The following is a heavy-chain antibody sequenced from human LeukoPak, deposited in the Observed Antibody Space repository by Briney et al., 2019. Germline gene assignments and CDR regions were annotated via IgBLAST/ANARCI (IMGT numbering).Heavy chain of an antibody. Sequence: GRSLRLSCAASGFSFSDYALHWVRQAPGKGLEWVAIISYDGSSKEYADSLKGRFTISRDNAKNTLYLQMNTLRAEDTAVYYCASLDYWGQGTPVTVSS. V-gene: IGHV3-30-3*01. CDR3: ASLDY. CDR1: GFSFSDYA. J-gene: IGHJ4*02. CDR2: ISYDGSSK.